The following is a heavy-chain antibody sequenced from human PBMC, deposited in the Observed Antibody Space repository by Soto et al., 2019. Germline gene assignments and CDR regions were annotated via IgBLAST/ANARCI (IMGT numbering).Heavy chain of an antibody. V-gene: IGHV4-31*03. Sequence: SETLSLTCTVSGGYISSGGYYWSWIRQHPGKGLEWIGYIYYIGSTYYNPSLKSRVSISVDTSKNQFSLKLSSVTAADTAVYYCAREGGYDWGGNAFDIWGQGTMVTVSS. D-gene: IGHD5-12*01. CDR2: IYYIGST. CDR3: AREGGYDWGGNAFDI. J-gene: IGHJ3*02. CDR1: GGYISSGGYY.